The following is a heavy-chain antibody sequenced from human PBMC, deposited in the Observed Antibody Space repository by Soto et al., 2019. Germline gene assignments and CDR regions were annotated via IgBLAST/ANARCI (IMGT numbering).Heavy chain of an antibody. J-gene: IGHJ4*02. CDR1: GGSVSSGSYY. D-gene: IGHD1-26*01. CDR2: IYYSGST. Sequence: QVQLQESGPGPVKPSETLSLTCTVSGGSVSSGSYYWSWIRQPPGKGLEWIGYIYYSGSTKYNPSLKSRVTISVDTSKNQFFLKLSSVTAADTAVYYCARAGLGDGSDYWGQGTLVTVSS. V-gene: IGHV4-61*01. CDR3: ARAGLGDGSDY.